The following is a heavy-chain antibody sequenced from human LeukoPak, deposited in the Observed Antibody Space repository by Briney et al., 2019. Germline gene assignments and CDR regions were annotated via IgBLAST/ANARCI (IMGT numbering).Heavy chain of an antibody. CDR1: GFTFSSYS. Sequence: RSGGSLRLSCAASGFTFSSYSMNWVRQAPGKGLEWVSSISSSSSYIYYADSVKGRFTISRDNAKNSLYLQMNSLRAEDTAVYYCARDLGMMGTHNWFDPWGQGTLVTVSS. D-gene: IGHD3-16*01. V-gene: IGHV3-21*01. CDR3: ARDLGMMGTHNWFDP. J-gene: IGHJ5*02. CDR2: ISSSSSYI.